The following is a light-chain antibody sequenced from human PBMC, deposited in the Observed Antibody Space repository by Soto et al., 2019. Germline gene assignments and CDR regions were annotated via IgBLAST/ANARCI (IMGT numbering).Light chain of an antibody. CDR2: EVT. CDR3: TSYAGTDPLGVV. J-gene: IGLJ2*01. V-gene: IGLV2-8*01. CDR1: SGDVGGYDY. Sequence: QSALTQPPSASGSPGQSVTISCTGTSGDVGGYDYVSWYQHHPGRAPKLLIYEVTKRPSGVPGRFSGSKSGNTASLTVSGLLAEDEADYYCTSYAGTDPLGVVFGGGTKLTVL.